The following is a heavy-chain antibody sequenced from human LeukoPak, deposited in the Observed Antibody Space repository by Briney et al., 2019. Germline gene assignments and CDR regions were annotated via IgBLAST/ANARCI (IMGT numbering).Heavy chain of an antibody. CDR1: GFTFSSYA. D-gene: IGHD3-3*01. Sequence: GGSLRLSCAASGFTFSSYAMHWVRQAPGKGLEWVAVISYDGSNKYYADSVKGRFTISRDNSKNTLYLQMNSLRAEDTAVYYCAKDTPFYDFWSGYTHDAFDIWGQGTMVTVSS. CDR3: AKDTPFYDFWSGYTHDAFDI. V-gene: IGHV3-30*04. J-gene: IGHJ3*02. CDR2: ISYDGSNK.